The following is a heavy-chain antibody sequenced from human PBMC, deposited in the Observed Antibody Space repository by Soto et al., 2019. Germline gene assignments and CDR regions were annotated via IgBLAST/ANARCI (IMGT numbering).Heavy chain of an antibody. CDR1: GFTFSSYG. V-gene: IGHV3-30*18. CDR2: ISYDGSNK. Sequence: GGSLRLSCAASGFTFSSYGMHWVRQAPGKGLEWVAVISYDGSNKYYADSVKGRFTISRDNSKNTLYLQMNSLRAEDTAVYYCAKDIFLTGFGYFDYWGQGTLVTVSS. D-gene: IGHD3-9*01. CDR3: AKDIFLTGFGYFDY. J-gene: IGHJ4*02.